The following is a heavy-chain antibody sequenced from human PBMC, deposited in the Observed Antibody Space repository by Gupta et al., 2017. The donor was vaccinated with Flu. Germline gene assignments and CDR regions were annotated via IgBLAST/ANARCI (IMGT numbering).Heavy chain of an antibody. CDR1: GGCIRGSNHD. Sequence: QLQLRASGPGLVKPSETLSVTCTVSGGCIRGSNHDSGWVRQPPGKVLEWIGSIHSNGRTLYIPSLKSRITISADTSKCQCSLKLSSVTAADTAVYYCARDACNFEIDFWGQGVLVTVSS. V-gene: IGHV4-39*02. J-gene: IGHJ4*02. CDR3: ARDACNFEIDF. D-gene: IGHD4-11*01. CDR2: IHSNGRT.